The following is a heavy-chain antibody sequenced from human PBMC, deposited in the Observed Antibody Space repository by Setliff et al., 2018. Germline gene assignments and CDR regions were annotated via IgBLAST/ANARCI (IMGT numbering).Heavy chain of an antibody. CDR1: GGSFSGYY. J-gene: IGHJ5*02. V-gene: IGHV4-34*01. CDR3: ARGGLRGVATILS. Sequence: SETLSLTCAVYGGSFSGYYWSWIRQPPGKGLEWIGEINHSGSTNYNPSLKSRVTISVDTSKDQFSLKLSSVTAADTAVYYCARGGLRGVATILSWGQGTLVTVS. CDR2: INHSGST. D-gene: IGHD5-12*01.